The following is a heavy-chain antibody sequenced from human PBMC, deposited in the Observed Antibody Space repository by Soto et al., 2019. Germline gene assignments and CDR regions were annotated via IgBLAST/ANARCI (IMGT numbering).Heavy chain of an antibody. CDR3: ARDYYDSSGNSVAFDI. CDR1: GFTFSSYG. D-gene: IGHD3-22*01. J-gene: IGHJ3*02. CDR2: IWYDGSNK. V-gene: IGHV3-33*01. Sequence: GSLRLSCAASGFTFSSYGMHWVRQAPGKGLEWVAVIWYDGSNKYYADSVKGRFTISRDNSKNTLYLQMNSLRAEDTAVYYCARDYYDSSGNSVAFDIWGQGTMVTVSS.